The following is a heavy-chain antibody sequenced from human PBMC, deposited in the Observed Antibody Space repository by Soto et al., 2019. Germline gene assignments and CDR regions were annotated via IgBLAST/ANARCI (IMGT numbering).Heavy chain of an antibody. V-gene: IGHV3-30-3*01. CDR2: ISYDGSNK. CDR3: ARSQQLDWYFDL. J-gene: IGHJ2*01. Sequence: QVQLVESGGGVVQPGRSLRLYCAASGFTFSSYAMHWVRQDPGKGLEWVAVISYDGSNKYYADSVKGRFTISRDNSKNTLYLQMNSLRAEDTAVYYCARSQQLDWYFDLWGRGTLVTVSS. D-gene: IGHD6-13*01. CDR1: GFTFSSYA.